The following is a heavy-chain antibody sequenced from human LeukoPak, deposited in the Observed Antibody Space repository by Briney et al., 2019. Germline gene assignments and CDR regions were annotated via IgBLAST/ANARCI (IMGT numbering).Heavy chain of an antibody. Sequence: ASVKVSCKASGYTFTGYYMHWVRQAPGQGLEWMGWINPNSGGTNYAQKFQGRVTMTRDTSISTAYMELSRLRSDDTAVYYCARSVYSGLHQLGYSYYMDVWGKGTTVTVSS. D-gene: IGHD5-12*01. CDR1: GYTFTGYY. V-gene: IGHV1-2*02. CDR3: ARSVYSGLHQLGYSYYMDV. CDR2: INPNSGGT. J-gene: IGHJ6*03.